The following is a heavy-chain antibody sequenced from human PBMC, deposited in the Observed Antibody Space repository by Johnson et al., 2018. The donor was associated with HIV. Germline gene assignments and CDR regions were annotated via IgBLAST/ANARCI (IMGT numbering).Heavy chain of an antibody. V-gene: IGHV3-66*01. CDR1: GFTVSTNY. D-gene: IGHD4-11*01. J-gene: IGHJ3*02. Sequence: VESGGGLVQPGGSLRLSCAASGFTVSTNYMSWIRQAPGKGLEWVSGISGSGGSTYYADSVKGRFTISRDNSKNTLYLQMNSLRAEDTAVYYCARIDYSNYEEAFDIWGQGTMVTVSS. CDR3: ARIDYSNYEEAFDI. CDR2: SGSGGST.